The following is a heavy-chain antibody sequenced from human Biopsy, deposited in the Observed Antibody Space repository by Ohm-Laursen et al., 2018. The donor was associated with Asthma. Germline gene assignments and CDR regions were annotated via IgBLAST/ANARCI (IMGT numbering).Heavy chain of an antibody. D-gene: IGHD3-9*01. V-gene: IGHV3-21*04. J-gene: IGHJ4*02. CDR1: GFTFSSYS. CDR3: AKDRDCDILTGPPGFDY. CDR2: ISSSSSYI. Sequence: GSLTLSCAASGFTFSSYSMNWVRQAPGKGLEWVSSISSSSSYIYYADSVKGRFTISRDNAKNSLYLQMNRLRAEDTAVYYCAKDRDCDILTGPPGFDYWGQGTLVTVSS.